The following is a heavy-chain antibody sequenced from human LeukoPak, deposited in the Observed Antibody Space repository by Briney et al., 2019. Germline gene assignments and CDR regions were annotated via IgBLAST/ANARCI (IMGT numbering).Heavy chain of an antibody. CDR2: ISAYNGNT. Sequence: ASVKVSCKASGYTFTSYGISWVRQAPGQGLEWMGWISAYNGNTNYAQKLQGRVTMTTDTSTSTAYMELRSLISDDTAVYYCARDRRDYYDSSGYGYWGQGTLVTVSS. J-gene: IGHJ4*02. D-gene: IGHD3-22*01. CDR1: GYTFTSYG. CDR3: ARDRRDYYDSSGYGY. V-gene: IGHV1-18*01.